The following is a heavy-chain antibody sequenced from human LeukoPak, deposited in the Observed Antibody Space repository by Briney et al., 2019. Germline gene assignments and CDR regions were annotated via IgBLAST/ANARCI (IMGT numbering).Heavy chain of an antibody. CDR2: ISSDGSRV. CDR1: GFTFSDYW. CDR3: AKGGGMATIWGYFDY. Sequence: GGSLRLSCAASGFTFSDYWMHWVRQAPGKGLVWVSRISSDGSRVTYADSVKGRFTISRDNSKNTLYLQMNSLRAEDTAVYYCAKGGGMATIWGYFDYWGQGTLVTVSS. J-gene: IGHJ4*02. D-gene: IGHD5-24*01. V-gene: IGHV3-74*01.